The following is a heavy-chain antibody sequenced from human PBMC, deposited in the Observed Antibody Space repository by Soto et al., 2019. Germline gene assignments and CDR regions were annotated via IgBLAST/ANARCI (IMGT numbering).Heavy chain of an antibody. CDR3: VRAPGYYGLDV. J-gene: IGHJ6*02. CDR2: ITWNSDSR. CDR1: GFTFDDYA. V-gene: IGHV3-9*01. Sequence: VQVVESGGGLLQPGGSLRLSCAASGFTFDDYAMHWVRQAPGKGLEWVSGITWNSDSRGYADSVRGRFTISRDNAKTSLYLQMSSLRPEDTALFYRVRAPGYYGLDVWGQGTTVTVSS.